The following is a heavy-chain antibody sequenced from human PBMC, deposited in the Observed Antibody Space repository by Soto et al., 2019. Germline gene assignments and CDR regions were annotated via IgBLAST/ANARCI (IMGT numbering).Heavy chain of an antibody. Sequence: EVQLLESGGGLVQPGGSLRPSCAASGFTFSSYAMSWVRQAPGKGLEWVSAISGSGGSTYYADSVKGRFTISRDNSKNTLYLQMNSLRAEDTAVYYCAKRGWEGIQLWLGTAFDYWGQGTLVTVSS. J-gene: IGHJ4*02. CDR3: AKRGWEGIQLWLGTAFDY. V-gene: IGHV3-23*01. CDR1: GFTFSSYA. D-gene: IGHD5-18*01. CDR2: ISGSGGST.